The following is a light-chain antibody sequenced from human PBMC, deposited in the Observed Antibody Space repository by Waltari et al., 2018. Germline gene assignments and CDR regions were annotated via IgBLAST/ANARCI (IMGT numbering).Light chain of an antibody. CDR3: QQYNNWPPIT. CDR2: RAS. J-gene: IGKJ4*01. CDR1: ESISNN. Sequence: ETVMTQSPATLSVSPGERATLSCRASESISNNLAWYQQKPGQAPRLLIYRASTRATGIPARFSGSGSVTEFTLTISSLQSEDFAVYYCQQYNNWPPITFGGGTKVEI. V-gene: IGKV3-15*01.